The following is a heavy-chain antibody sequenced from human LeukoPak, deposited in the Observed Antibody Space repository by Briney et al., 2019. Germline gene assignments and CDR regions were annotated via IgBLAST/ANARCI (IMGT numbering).Heavy chain of an antibody. CDR1: GYTFTGYY. D-gene: IGHD2-2*01. Sequence: ASVKVSCKASGYTFTGYYMHWVRPAPGQGLEWMGWINPNSGGTNYAQKFQGRVAMTRDTSISTAYMELSRLRSDDTAVYYCARIGYCSSTSCPGTFDIWGQGTMVTVSS. CDR2: INPNSGGT. V-gene: IGHV1-2*02. CDR3: ARIGYCSSTSCPGTFDI. J-gene: IGHJ3*02.